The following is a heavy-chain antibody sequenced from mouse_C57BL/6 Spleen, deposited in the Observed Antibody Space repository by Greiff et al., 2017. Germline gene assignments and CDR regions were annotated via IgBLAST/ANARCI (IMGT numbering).Heavy chain of an antibody. D-gene: IGHD1-1*01. J-gene: IGHJ4*01. CDR3: ARGIYYYGSSEDYYAMDY. CDR2: IYPGDGDP. CDR1: GYAFSSYW. Sequence: QVQLQQSGAELVKPGASVKISCKASGYAFSSYWMNWVKQRPGKGLEWIGQIYPGDGDPNYNGKFTGKATLTADKSSSTAYMQLSSLTSEDSAVYFYARGIYYYGSSEDYYAMDYWGQGTSVTVSS. V-gene: IGHV1-80*01.